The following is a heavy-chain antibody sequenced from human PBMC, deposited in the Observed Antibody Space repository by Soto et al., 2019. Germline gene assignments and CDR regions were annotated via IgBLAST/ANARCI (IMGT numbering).Heavy chain of an antibody. J-gene: IGHJ5*02. CDR3: AKFPLGNYEPS. CDR2: LSYDGSEK. V-gene: IGHV3-30*18. CDR1: GFTFKNYG. D-gene: IGHD3-3*01. Sequence: PGGSLRLSCVVSGFTFKNYGMHWVRQAPGKGLEWVSVLSYDGSEKDYAASVRGRFTISRDNSKNTLYLQMNSLRTEDTAIYYCAKFPLGNYEPSWGQGTLVTVSS.